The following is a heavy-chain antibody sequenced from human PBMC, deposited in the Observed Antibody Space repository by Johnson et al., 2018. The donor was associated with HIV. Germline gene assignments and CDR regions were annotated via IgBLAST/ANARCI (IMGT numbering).Heavy chain of an antibody. D-gene: IGHD1-1*01. Sequence: VQLVESGGGLVQPGGSLRLSCAASGFTVTTKYMSWVRQAPGKGLEWVSVIYSGGSTYYADSVKGRFTISRDNSKNTLYLQMNSLRVEDTAVYYCTTGVFHAFDMWGQGTMVTVSS. J-gene: IGHJ3*02. CDR1: GFTVTTKY. V-gene: IGHV3-66*01. CDR3: TTGVFHAFDM. CDR2: IYSGGST.